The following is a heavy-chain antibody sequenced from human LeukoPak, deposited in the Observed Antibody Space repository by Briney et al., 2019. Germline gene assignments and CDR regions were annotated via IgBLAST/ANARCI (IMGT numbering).Heavy chain of an antibody. J-gene: IGHJ4*02. CDR1: GFTFSSYS. V-gene: IGHV3-21*01. D-gene: IGHD3-3*01. CDR3: ARRLRYDFWSPNYYFDY. Sequence: KTGGSLRLSCAASGFTFSSYSMNWVRQAPGKGLEWVSSISSSSSYIYYADSVKGRFTISRDNAKNSLYLQMNSLRAEDTAVHYCARRLRYDFWSPNYYFDYWGQGTLVTVSS. CDR2: ISSSSSYI.